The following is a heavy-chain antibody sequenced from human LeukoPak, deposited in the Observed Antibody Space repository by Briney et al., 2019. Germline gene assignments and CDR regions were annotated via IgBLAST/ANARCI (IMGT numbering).Heavy chain of an antibody. CDR3: ARDPDLIDYYGSGTYTGRLAD. CDR1: GFTFSSYW. V-gene: IGHV3-21*01. D-gene: IGHD3-10*01. Sequence: PGGSLRLSCAASGFTFSSYWMSWVRQAPGKGLEWVSSISSSSNYIYYADSVKGRFTISRDNAKNSLYLQMNSLRAEDTAVYFCARDPDLIDYYGSGTYTGRLADWGQGTLVTVSS. J-gene: IGHJ4*02. CDR2: ISSSSNYI.